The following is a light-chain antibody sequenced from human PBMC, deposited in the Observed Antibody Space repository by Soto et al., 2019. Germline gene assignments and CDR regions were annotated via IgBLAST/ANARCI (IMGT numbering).Light chain of an antibody. Sequence: EIVLTQSPGTLSLSPGERATLSCRASQSVSSSYLAWYQQKPGQAPRLLIYGASSRATGIPDRFSGSGSGTDFTLTISRLEPEDFAVYYCQQYNNWPRTCGQGTKVDIK. CDR2: GAS. J-gene: IGKJ1*01. CDR1: QSVSSSY. CDR3: QQYNNWPRT. V-gene: IGKV3-20*01.